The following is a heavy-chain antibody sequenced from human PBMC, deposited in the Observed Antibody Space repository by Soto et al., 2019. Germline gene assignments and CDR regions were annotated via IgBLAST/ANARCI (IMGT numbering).Heavy chain of an antibody. D-gene: IGHD3-22*01. V-gene: IGHV3-64D*09. Sequence: GESLKISCSASGFTFSSYAMHWVRQAPGKGLEYVSAISSNGGSTYYADSVKGRFTISRDNSKNTLYLQMSSLRAEDTAVYYCVKDRYYDSSGYYYYFDYWGQGTLVTVSS. J-gene: IGHJ4*02. CDR3: VKDRYYDSSGYYYYFDY. CDR2: ISSNGGST. CDR1: GFTFSSYA.